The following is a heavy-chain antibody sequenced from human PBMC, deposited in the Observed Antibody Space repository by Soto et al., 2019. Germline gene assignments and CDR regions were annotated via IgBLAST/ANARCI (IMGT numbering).Heavy chain of an antibody. CDR3: ARVPDLDYCSKTSCLYSFDY. D-gene: IGHD2-2*01. CDR1: GFTFSSYV. CDR2: INGHGDTT. Sequence: EVQLLGSGGGLVQPGGSLRLSCVASGFTFSSYVMSWVRQAPGKGLEWVSAINGHGDTTYYAAAVKGRFIISRDNSENSLYLLMNSMRAEDTAVYYCARVPDLDYCSKTSCLYSFDYWGQGALVTVSS. J-gene: IGHJ4*02. V-gene: IGHV3-23*01.